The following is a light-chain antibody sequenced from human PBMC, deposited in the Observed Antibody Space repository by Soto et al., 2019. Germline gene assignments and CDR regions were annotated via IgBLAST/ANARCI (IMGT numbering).Light chain of an antibody. CDR1: QSISDT. Sequence: EIVMTQSPATLSVSPGGRGTLSCRASQSISDTLAWYQQKPGQAPRLLIYGASTRATGIPARFSGSGSGTEFTLTISSLQSEDFAVYYCQQYNNWPRTFGQGTKVDI. CDR3: QQYNNWPRT. CDR2: GAS. V-gene: IGKV3-15*01. J-gene: IGKJ1*01.